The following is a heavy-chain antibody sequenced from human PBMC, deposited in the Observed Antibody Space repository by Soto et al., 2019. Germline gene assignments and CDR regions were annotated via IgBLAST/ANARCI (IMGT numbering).Heavy chain of an antibody. CDR1: GGSISPTY. CDR3: ARKGAAASYAHYYMDV. Sequence: QVQLQESGPGLVKPSETLSLTCTVYGGSISPTYWSWFRQPPGKGLDGIGYVYYGGNTNYNPSLQSRVTISVDTSRNRFSLNLTSATAADTAVYYCARKGAAASYAHYYMDVWGRGTAVTVSS. V-gene: IGHV4-59*01. J-gene: IGHJ6*03. D-gene: IGHD6-13*01. CDR2: VYYGGNT.